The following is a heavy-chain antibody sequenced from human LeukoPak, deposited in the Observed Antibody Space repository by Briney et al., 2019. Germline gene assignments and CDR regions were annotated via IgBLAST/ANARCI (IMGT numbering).Heavy chain of an antibody. CDR3: AREYSSSSGRAFDI. D-gene: IGHD6-6*01. J-gene: IGHJ3*02. V-gene: IGHV3-48*01. CDR2: ITSSRSTI. Sequence: GGSLRLSCAASGFSLNTYSMNWVRQAPGKGLEWISYITSSRSTIYYADSVKGRFTISRVNAENSLYLQMNSLRSDDTAVYYCAREYSSSSGRAFDIWGQGTMVTVSS. CDR1: GFSLNTYS.